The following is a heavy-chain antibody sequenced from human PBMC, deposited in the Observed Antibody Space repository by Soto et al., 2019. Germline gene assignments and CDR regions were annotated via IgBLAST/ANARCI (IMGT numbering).Heavy chain of an antibody. J-gene: IGHJ4*02. D-gene: IGHD1-26*01. CDR2: ISGSGGST. CDR1: GFTFSSYA. CDR3: ATSIVGAISTPEKTDY. Sequence: PGGSLRLSCAASGFTFSSYAMSWVRQAPGKGLEWVSAISGSGGSTYYADSVKGRFTISRDNSKNTLYLQMNSLRAEDTAVYYCATSIVGAISTPEKTDYWGQGTLVTVSS. V-gene: IGHV3-23*01.